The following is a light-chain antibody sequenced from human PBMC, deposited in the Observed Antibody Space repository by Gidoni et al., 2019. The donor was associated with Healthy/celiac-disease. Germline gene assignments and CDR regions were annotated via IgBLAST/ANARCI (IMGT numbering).Light chain of an antibody. CDR3: QQSYSTPRMYT. CDR1: QSISSY. Sequence: DIQMTPSPSSLSASVGDRVTITCRASQSISSYLNWYQQKPGKAPKLLIYAASSLQSGVPSSFSGSGSGTDFTLTISSLQPEDFATYYCQQSYSTPRMYTFGQGTKLEIK. CDR2: AAS. V-gene: IGKV1-39*01. J-gene: IGKJ2*01.